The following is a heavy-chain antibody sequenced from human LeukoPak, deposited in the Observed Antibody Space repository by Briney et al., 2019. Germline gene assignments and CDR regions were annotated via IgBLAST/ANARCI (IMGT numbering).Heavy chain of an antibody. Sequence: GGSLRLSCAASGFTFSSYTMNWVRQAPGKGLEWVSTITTSDGNTYYADSVKGRFTVSRDNSKNTLFLQMNSLRAEDTAVYYCAKDGGLWVSAHWGDSWGRGTLVTVSS. CDR3: AKDGGLWVSAHWGDS. CDR1: GFTFSSYT. J-gene: IGHJ4*02. CDR2: ITTSDGNT. V-gene: IGHV3-23*01. D-gene: IGHD7-27*01.